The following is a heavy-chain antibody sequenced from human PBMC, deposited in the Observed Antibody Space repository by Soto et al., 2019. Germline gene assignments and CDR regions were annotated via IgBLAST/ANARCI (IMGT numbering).Heavy chain of an antibody. J-gene: IGHJ6*03. V-gene: IGHV4-34*01. CDR1: GESFRDYS. CDR3: ARLSTAVISPNYMDV. D-gene: IGHD4-17*01. CDR2: INQSGST. Sequence: SETLSLTCALYGESFRDYSWSWICQPPGKGLEWIGEINQSGSTKYNPSLKSRVTISIDMSKNQFSLKLSSVTAADTAVYYCARLSTAVISPNYMDVWGKGTTVTVSS.